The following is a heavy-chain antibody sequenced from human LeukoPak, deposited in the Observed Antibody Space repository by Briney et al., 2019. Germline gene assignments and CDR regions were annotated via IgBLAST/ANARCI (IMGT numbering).Heavy chain of an antibody. V-gene: IGHV4-4*02. CDR2: IYHSGNT. Sequence: PSETLSLTCAVSGGSISSSNWWSWVRQPPGKGLEWIGEIYHSGNTYYNPSLNSRVTISVDTSKNQFSLKLSSVTAADTAVYYCARRTTYFGWLPSESPSCFDYWGQGTLVTVSS. CDR3: ARRTTYFGWLPSESPSCFDY. CDR1: GGSISSSNW. D-gene: IGHD3-9*01. J-gene: IGHJ4*02.